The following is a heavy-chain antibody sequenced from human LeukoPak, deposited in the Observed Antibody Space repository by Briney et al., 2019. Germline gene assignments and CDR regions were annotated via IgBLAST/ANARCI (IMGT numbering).Heavy chain of an antibody. Sequence: ASVKVSCKPSGYTFTGYYIQWVRQAPGQGLEWMGWINPNSGGTNSAQKFQGRVTLTTDTSISTAYMELSSLRSEDTAVYYCARDSSGYYGGVLPDYWGQGTLVTVSS. CDR2: INPNSGGT. D-gene: IGHD3-22*01. J-gene: IGHJ4*02. V-gene: IGHV1-2*02. CDR1: GYTFTGYY. CDR3: ARDSSGYYGGVLPDY.